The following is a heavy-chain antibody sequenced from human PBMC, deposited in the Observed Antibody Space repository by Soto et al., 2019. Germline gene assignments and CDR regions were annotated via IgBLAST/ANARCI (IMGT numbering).Heavy chain of an antibody. J-gene: IGHJ6*02. CDR2: ISGSGGST. Sequence: GGSLRLSCAASGFTFSSYAMSWVRQAPGKGLEWVSAISGSGGSTYYADSVKGRFTISRDNSKNTLYLQMNSLRAEDTAVYYCAKDRWVATIPRRIRYYGMDVWGQGTTVTVSS. V-gene: IGHV3-23*01. CDR1: GFTFSSYA. D-gene: IGHD5-12*01. CDR3: AKDRWVATIPRRIRYYGMDV.